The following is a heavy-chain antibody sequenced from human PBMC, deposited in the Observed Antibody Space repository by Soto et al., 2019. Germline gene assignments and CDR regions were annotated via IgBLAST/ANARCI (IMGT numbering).Heavy chain of an antibody. D-gene: IGHD6-19*01. J-gene: IGHJ4*02. V-gene: IGHV3-33*01. Sequence: QVQLVESGGGVVQPGRSLRLSCAASGFTLGNYAMHWVRQAPGKGLEWVAVIWYDGSYKYYADSVKGRFTISRDSSKNTLYLQVNSLRADDTAMYYCARKGSGWTFDYWGQGTLVTVSS. CDR1: GFTLGNYA. CDR2: IWYDGSYK. CDR3: ARKGSGWTFDY.